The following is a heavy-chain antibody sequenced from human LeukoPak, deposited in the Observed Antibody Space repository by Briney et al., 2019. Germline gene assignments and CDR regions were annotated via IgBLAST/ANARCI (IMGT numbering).Heavy chain of an antibody. V-gene: IGHV1-8*01. CDR3: ATPPWAARLDY. CDR1: GYTFTNND. CDR2: MHPDTGDT. D-gene: IGHD6-6*01. J-gene: IGHJ4*02. Sequence: GASVKVSCKTSGYTFTNNDIHWVRQAPGQALEWMGWMHPDTGDTGYAQKFQGRVIMTRDTSISTAYMELSSLRPDDTAVYYCATPPWAARLDYWGQGTLVTVAS.